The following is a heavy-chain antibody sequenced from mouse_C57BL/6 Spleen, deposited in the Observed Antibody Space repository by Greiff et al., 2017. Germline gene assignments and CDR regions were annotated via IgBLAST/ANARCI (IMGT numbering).Heavy chain of an antibody. CDR2: ISSGSSTI. J-gene: IGHJ2*01. CDR3: ARGWDRTFHFDY. Sequence: VHVKQSGGGLVKPGGSLKLSCAASGFTFSDYGMHWVRQAPEKGLEWVAYISSGSSTIYYADTVKGRFTISRDNAKNTLFLQMTSLRSEDTAMYYCARGWDRTFHFDYWGQGTTLTVSS. CDR1: GFTFSDYG. V-gene: IGHV5-17*01. D-gene: IGHD4-1*01.